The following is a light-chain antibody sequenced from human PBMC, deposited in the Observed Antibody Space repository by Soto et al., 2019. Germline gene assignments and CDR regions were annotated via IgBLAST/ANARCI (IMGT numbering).Light chain of an antibody. CDR2: GAS. Sequence: DIVMTQSPATLSVAPGERVTFSCRASQGVSRKLAWYQHKPGQAPRLLISGASTGATGIPARFSGSGSGTEFTLTISSLQSEDCAAYYCQRYNSAPPLTFGGGTKVEIK. CDR3: QRYNSAPPLT. CDR1: QGVSRK. V-gene: IGKV3-15*01. J-gene: IGKJ4*01.